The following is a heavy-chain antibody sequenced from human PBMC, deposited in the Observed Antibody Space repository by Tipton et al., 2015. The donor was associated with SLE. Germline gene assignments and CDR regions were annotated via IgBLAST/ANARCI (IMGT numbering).Heavy chain of an antibody. CDR2: IYSSGST. V-gene: IGHV4-4*08. CDR1: GASISVHY. D-gene: IGHD3-22*01. J-gene: IGHJ6*03. CDR3: GGGNYFDYYMDV. Sequence: TLSLTCTVSGASISVHYWTWIRQPPGTGLEWIGYIYSSGSTTYTPPLKSRIAISVDTSTMQFSLRLTSVTAADTAVYYCGGGNYFDYYMDVWGKGTTVTVSS.